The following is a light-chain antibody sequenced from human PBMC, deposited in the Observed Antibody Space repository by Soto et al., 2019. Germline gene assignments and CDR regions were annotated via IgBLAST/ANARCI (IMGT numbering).Light chain of an antibody. Sequence: QSALTQPPSVSAAPGRRVAISCSGNSSNIGNNVVSWYQQFPGPAPRLLIDDNSMRPSGRPDRISGSKSSTAATLGITVLQTGDEADYYCGTWDTSLSAGRAVFGGGTKLTVL. V-gene: IGLV1-51*01. J-gene: IGLJ2*01. CDR2: DNS. CDR3: GTWDTSLSAGRAV. CDR1: SSNIGNNV.